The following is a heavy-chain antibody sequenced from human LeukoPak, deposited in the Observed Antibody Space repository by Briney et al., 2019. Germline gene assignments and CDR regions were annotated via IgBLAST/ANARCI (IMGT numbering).Heavy chain of an antibody. V-gene: IGHV1-8*02. D-gene: IGHD3-22*01. J-gene: IGHJ4*02. Sequence: GASVKVSCKASGYTFTSYDINWVRQATRQGLEWMGWMNPNSGNTGYAQKFQGRVTMTEDTSTDTAYMELSSLRSEDTAVYYCATGHDIQGYYYDSSGYYQLAYWGQGTLVTVSS. CDR1: GYTFTSYD. CDR2: MNPNSGNT. CDR3: ATGHDIQGYYYDSSGYYQLAY.